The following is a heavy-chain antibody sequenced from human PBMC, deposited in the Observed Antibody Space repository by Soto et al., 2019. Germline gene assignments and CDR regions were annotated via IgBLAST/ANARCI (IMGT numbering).Heavy chain of an antibody. Sequence: QVQLQESGPGLVKPSQTLSLTCTVSGGSISSGGYYWSWIRQHPGKGLEWIGYIYYSGSTYYNPYLKSRVTISVDTSKNQFSLKLSSVTAADMAVYYCARDIVVVVAATSLGMDVWGQGTTVTVSS. CDR2: IYYSGST. V-gene: IGHV4-31*03. D-gene: IGHD2-15*01. J-gene: IGHJ6*02. CDR1: GGSISSGGYY. CDR3: ARDIVVVVAATSLGMDV.